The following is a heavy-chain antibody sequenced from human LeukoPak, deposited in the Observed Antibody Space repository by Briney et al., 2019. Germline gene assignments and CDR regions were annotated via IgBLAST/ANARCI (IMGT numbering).Heavy chain of an antibody. D-gene: IGHD2-2*01. CDR2: IYYSGST. V-gene: IGHV4-39*01. Sequence: GSLRLSCAASGFTFSSYAMSWVRQAPGKGLEWIGSIYYSGSTYYNPSLKSRVTISVDTSKNQFSLKLSSVTAADTAVYYCARHGGYCSSTSCYGVFDYWGQGTLVTVSS. CDR1: GFTFSSYA. J-gene: IGHJ4*02. CDR3: ARHGGYCSSTSCYGVFDY.